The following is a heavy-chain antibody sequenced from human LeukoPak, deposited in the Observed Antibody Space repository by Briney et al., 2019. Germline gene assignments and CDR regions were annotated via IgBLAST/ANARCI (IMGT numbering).Heavy chain of an antibody. Sequence: ASVKVSCKASGYTFTGYYIHWVRQAPGQGPEWMGWIKPSSGATEYAQKFQGRVTMTRDTSIRTTYMELSSLTSDDTAVYYCASDDWLIPRDWGQGTLVTVSS. D-gene: IGHD6-19*01. J-gene: IGHJ4*02. CDR2: IKPSSGAT. CDR3: ASDDWLIPRD. CDR1: GYTFTGYY. V-gene: IGHV1-2*02.